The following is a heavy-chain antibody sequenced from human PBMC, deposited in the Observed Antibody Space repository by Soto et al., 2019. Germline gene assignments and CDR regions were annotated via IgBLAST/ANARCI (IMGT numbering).Heavy chain of an antibody. Sequence: PGGCVRNSGAYSGCGFSSGGIHRVRQAPGKGLEWVAVVSNEGSIQYYADSVKGRFTISRDNSENTVFLQMNSLRSQDTAVYYCAKEGRTLETSASYGFDYSGQGSRVTVSS. V-gene: IGHV3-30*18. CDR3: AKEGRTLETSASYGFDY. D-gene: IGHD3-16*01. CDR2: VSNEGSIQ. CDR1: GCGFSSGG. J-gene: IGHJ4*02.